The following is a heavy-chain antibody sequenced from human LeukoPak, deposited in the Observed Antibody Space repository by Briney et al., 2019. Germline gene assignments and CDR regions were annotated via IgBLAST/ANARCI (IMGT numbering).Heavy chain of an antibody. J-gene: IGHJ4*02. CDR3: AKESGDSFYPGVDY. Sequence: GGSLRLSCAASGFTFSSYAMSWVRQAPGKGLEWVSGISGSGGSTYYADSVKGRFTISRDSSKNTVYLQMNSLRAEDTAVYYCAKESGDSFYPGVDYWGQGTLVTVSS. D-gene: IGHD2-15*01. CDR2: ISGSGGST. CDR1: GFTFSSYA. V-gene: IGHV3-23*01.